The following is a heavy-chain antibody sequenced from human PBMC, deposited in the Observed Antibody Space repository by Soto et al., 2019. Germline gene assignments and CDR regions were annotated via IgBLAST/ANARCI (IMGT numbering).Heavy chain of an antibody. CDR2: IKEDGSEK. J-gene: IGHJ4*02. D-gene: IGHD3-10*01. CDR1: GFTFSSYW. Sequence: EVQVVESGGGLVQPGGSLRLSCAASGFTFSSYWMSWVRQAPGKGLEWVANIKEDGSEKNYVDSVKGRFTISRDNAKNSLYLEMNSLRAEDTDVYCCARERYYYGSGGYWGQGTLVTVSS. V-gene: IGHV3-7*01. CDR3: ARERYYYGSGGY.